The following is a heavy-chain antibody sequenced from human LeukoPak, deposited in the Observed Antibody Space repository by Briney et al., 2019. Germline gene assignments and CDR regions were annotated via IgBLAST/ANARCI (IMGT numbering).Heavy chain of an antibody. D-gene: IGHD3-9*01. CDR2: IYTSGST. CDR1: GGSISSYY. J-gene: IGHJ6*03. Sequence: KASETLSLTWTVSGGSISSYYWSWIRQPAGKGLEWIGRIYTSGSTNYNPSLKSRVTMSVDTSKNQFSLKLSSVTAADTAVYYCARDRRYYDILTGYSRYYYMDVWGKGTTVTVSS. V-gene: IGHV4-4*07. CDR3: ARDRRYYDILTGYSRYYYMDV.